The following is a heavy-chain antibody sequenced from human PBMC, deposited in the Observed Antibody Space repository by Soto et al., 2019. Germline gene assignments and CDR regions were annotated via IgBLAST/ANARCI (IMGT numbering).Heavy chain of an antibody. D-gene: IGHD2-2*01. CDR2: INHSGST. CDR3: ASHPLSGYCSSTSCSHFDY. V-gene: IGHV4-34*01. CDR1: SGSFSGYY. J-gene: IGHJ4*02. Sequence: QVQLQQWGAGLLKPSETLSLTCAVYSGSFSGYYWSWIRQPPGKGLEWIGEINHSGSTNYNPSLKSRVTISVDTSNNQFSLKLSSVTAADTAVYYCASHPLSGYCSSTSCSHFDYWGQGTLVTVSS.